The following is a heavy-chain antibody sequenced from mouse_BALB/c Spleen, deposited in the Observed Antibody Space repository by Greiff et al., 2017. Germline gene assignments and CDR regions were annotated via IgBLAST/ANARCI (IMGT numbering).Heavy chain of an antibody. D-gene: IGHD4-1*01. V-gene: IGHV1-5*01. Sequence: EVQLQQSGTVLARPGASVKMSCKASGYSFTSYWMHWVKQRPGQGLEWIGAIYPGNSDTSYNQKFKGKAKLTAVTSASTAYIELSSLTNEDSAVYYSTRQKELDLYLDYWGQGTTLTVSS. CDR2: IYPGNSDT. J-gene: IGHJ2*01. CDR3: TRQKELDLYLDY. CDR1: GYSFTSYW.